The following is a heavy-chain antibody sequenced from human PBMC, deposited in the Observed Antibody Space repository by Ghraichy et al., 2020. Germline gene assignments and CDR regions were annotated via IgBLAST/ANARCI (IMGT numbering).Heavy chain of an antibody. J-gene: IGHJ4*02. CDR3: AKPLTESWGATN. D-gene: IGHD1-26*01. V-gene: IGHV3-23*01. CDR2: ISGSGAST. Sequence: GGSLRLSCAASGFTFSSYAMSWVRQAPGKGLEWVSGISGSGASTYYADSVKGRFTISRDNSKNTLYLQMNSLRAEDTAVYYCAKPLTESWGATNWGQGTLVTVSS. CDR1: GFTFSSYA.